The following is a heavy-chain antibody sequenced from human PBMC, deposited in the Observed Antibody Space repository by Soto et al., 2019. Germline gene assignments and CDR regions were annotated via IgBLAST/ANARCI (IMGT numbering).Heavy chain of an antibody. J-gene: IGHJ6*02. D-gene: IGHD6-19*01. CDR2: INPNSGGT. CDR1: GYTFTGYY. Sequence: ASVKVSCKASGYTFTGYYTHWVRQAPGQGLEWMGWINPNSGGTNYAQKFQGWVTMTRDTPISTAYMELSRLRSDDTAVYYCARLGRSGCASYCYYRMDVWGQGPTVTVSS. V-gene: IGHV1-2*04. CDR3: ARLGRSGCASYCYYRMDV.